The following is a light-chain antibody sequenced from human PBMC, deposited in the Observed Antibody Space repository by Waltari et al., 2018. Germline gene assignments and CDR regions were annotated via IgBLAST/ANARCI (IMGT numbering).Light chain of an antibody. CDR2: HAS. Sequence: DIQMTQSPSTLSASVGDRVTFPCRASESIGTSLAWYQQKSGKAPKLLIYHASTLEGGVPSRFSGSGSGTDFTLTISSLQPDDFATYFCQQYYTYSLWAFGQGTKVETK. CDR1: ESIGTS. V-gene: IGKV1-5*01. CDR3: QQYYTYSLWA. J-gene: IGKJ1*01.